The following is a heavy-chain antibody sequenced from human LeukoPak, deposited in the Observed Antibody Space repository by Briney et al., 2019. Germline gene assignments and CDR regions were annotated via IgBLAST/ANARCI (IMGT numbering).Heavy chain of an antibody. Sequence: ASVKVSCKASGYTFTGYYMHWVRQAPGQGLEWMGWIDPNSGGTNYAQKFQGRVTTTRDTSISTAYMELSRLRSDDTAVYYCARSVLTYYGSGSPCDYWGQGTLVTVSS. CDR3: ARSVLTYYGSGSPCDY. D-gene: IGHD3-10*01. V-gene: IGHV1-2*02. CDR2: IDPNSGGT. J-gene: IGHJ4*02. CDR1: GYTFTGYY.